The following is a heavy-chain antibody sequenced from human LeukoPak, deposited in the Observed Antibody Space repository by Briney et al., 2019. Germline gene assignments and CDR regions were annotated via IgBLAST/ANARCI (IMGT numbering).Heavy chain of an antibody. J-gene: IGHJ4*02. Sequence: GSLRLSCATSGFPFDDYAFHWVRQVPGKGLEWVSLISRDGGTTSYGDSVKGRFTISRDNSKNSLYMEMNSLKTEDSALYYCTKDFSGSYENWGQGTLVTVSS. V-gene: IGHV3-43*02. D-gene: IGHD3-10*01. CDR3: TKDFSGSYEN. CDR1: GFPFDDYA. CDR2: ISRDGGTT.